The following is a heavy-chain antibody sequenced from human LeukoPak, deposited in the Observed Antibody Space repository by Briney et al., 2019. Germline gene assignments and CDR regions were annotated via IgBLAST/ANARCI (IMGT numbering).Heavy chain of an antibody. J-gene: IGHJ6*03. CDR1: GFTFGNYA. V-gene: IGHV3-23*01. CDR3: AKRSGYDSYRYYYMNV. CDR2: IGGSGDNK. Sequence: GGSLRLSCAVSGFTFGNYAMTWVRQAPGKGLEWVSSIGGSGDNKYYADSVMGRFTISRDNSRNTLSLQMNSLRAEDTAVYYCAKRSGYDSYRYYYMNVWGKGTTVTVSS. D-gene: IGHD3-3*01.